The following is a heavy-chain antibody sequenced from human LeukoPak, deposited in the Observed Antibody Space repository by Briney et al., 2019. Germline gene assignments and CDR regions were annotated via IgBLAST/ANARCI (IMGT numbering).Heavy chain of an antibody. CDR1: GGSLSKYY. CDR3: ARHLITGTTYRQGFDI. CDR2: VFYTGNA. Sequence: SETLSLTCSVSGGSLSKYYWSWIRQPPGEGLEWIGYVFYTGNANYSPSFKSRVTISVDTSKNQFSLKLNSVTAADTAVYYCARHLITGTTYRQGFDIWGQGTMVAVSS. J-gene: IGHJ3*02. D-gene: IGHD1-1*01. V-gene: IGHV4-59*08.